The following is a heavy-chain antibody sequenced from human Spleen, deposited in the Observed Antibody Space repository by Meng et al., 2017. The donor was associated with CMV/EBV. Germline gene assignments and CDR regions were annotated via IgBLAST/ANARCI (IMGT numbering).Heavy chain of an antibody. D-gene: IGHD3-22*01. CDR3: ASERNSYESSDEGDAFDI. Sequence: LRLSCAASGFTFSSYWMSWVRQPPGKGLEWIGYIYYTGSTTYNPSLKSRVTISADTSKNQFSLKLSSVTAADTAVYYCASERNSYESSDEGDAFDIWGQGTMVTVSS. CDR1: GFTFSSYW. CDR2: IYYTGST. J-gene: IGHJ3*02. V-gene: IGHV4-59*01.